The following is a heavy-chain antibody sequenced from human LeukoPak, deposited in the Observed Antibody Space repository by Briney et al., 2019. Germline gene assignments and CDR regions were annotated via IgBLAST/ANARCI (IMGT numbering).Heavy chain of an antibody. CDR2: IYYSGST. Sequence: PSETLSLTCTVSGGSISSGGYYWSWIRQHPGKGLGWIGYIYYSGSTYYNPSLKSRVTISVDTSKNQFSLKLSSVTAADTAVYYCARDSGYGSGSYYPYWGQGTLVTVSS. CDR1: GGSISSGGYY. D-gene: IGHD3-10*01. J-gene: IGHJ4*02. CDR3: ARDSGYGSGSYYPY. V-gene: IGHV4-31*03.